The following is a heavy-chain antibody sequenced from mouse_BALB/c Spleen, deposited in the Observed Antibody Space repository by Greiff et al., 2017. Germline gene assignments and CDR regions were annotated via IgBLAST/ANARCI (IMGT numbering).Heavy chain of an antibody. V-gene: IGHV1S56*01. CDR1: GYTFTSYY. CDR3: ARKGYDYEGAMDY. CDR2: IYPGNVNT. J-gene: IGHJ4*01. D-gene: IGHD2-4*01. Sequence: QVQLKESGPELVKPGASVRISCKASGYTFTSYYIHWVKQRPGQGLEWIGWIYPGNVNTKYNEKFKGKATLTADKSSSTAYMQLSSLTSEDSAVYFCARKGYDYEGAMDYWGQGTSVTVSS.